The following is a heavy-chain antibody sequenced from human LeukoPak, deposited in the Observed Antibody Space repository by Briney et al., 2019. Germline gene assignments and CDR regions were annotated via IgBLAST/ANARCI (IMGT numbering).Heavy chain of an antibody. D-gene: IGHD3-3*01. CDR1: GFTFSSYG. Sequence: GGSLRLSCAAPGFTFSSYGMHWVRQAPGKGLEWVAVISYDGSNKYYADSVKGRFAISRDNSKNTLYLQMNSLRAEDTAVYYCATPTITIFHDDYWGQGTLVTVSS. CDR2: ISYDGSNK. J-gene: IGHJ4*02. CDR3: ATPTITIFHDDY. V-gene: IGHV3-30*03.